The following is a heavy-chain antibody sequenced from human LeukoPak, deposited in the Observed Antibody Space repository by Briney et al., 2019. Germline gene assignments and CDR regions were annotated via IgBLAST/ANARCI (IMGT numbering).Heavy chain of an antibody. CDR2: ISWNSGSI. V-gene: IGHV3-9*01. CDR3: VKVSGYSYGYFDF. CDR1: GFTFDDYA. J-gene: IGHJ4*02. D-gene: IGHD5-18*01. Sequence: GGSLRHSCAASGFTFDDYAMHWVRQAPGKGLEWVSGISWNSGSIDYADSVKGRFTITRDNAKKSLNLQMNSLRPEDTALYYCVKVSGYSYGYFDFWGQGTLVTVSS.